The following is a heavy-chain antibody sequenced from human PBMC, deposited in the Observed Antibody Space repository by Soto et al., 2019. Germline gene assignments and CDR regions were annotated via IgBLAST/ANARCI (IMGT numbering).Heavy chain of an antibody. D-gene: IGHD3-10*01. V-gene: IGHV4-59*01. Sequence: SETLSLTCTVTGDSISSYHWTWIRQPPGKGLEWIGYIYYSGTTNYSPSLKSRITISVDTSKNQFSLKLSSVTAADTAVYYCARELWFGESHGMDVWGQGTTVTVSS. CDR2: IYYSGTT. CDR1: GDSISSYH. J-gene: IGHJ6*02. CDR3: ARELWFGESHGMDV.